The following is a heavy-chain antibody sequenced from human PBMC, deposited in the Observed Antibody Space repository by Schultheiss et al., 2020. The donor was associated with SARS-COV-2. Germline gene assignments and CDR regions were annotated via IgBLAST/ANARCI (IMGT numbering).Heavy chain of an antibody. V-gene: IGHV2-5*02. CDR1: GFSLSTSGVG. CDR2: IDWDDDK. J-gene: IGHJ4*02. CDR3: AHRRCSSTSCYESFDY. D-gene: IGHD2-2*01. Sequence: SGPTLVKPTQTLTPTCTFSGFSLSTSGVGVGWIRQPPGKALEWLARIDWDDDKRYSPSLKSRLTITKDTSKNQVVLTMTNMDPVDTATYYCAHRRCSSTSCYESFDYWGQGTLVTVSS.